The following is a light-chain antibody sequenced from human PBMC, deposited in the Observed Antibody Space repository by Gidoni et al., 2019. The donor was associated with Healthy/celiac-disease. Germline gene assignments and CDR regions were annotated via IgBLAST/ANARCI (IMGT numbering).Light chain of an antibody. CDR3: QQSYSTPLYT. CDR2: AAS. CDR1: QSISSY. Sequence: IQRTQSPSSLPASVGDRVTITCRASQSISSYLNWYQQKPGKAPKLLIYAASSLQSGVPSRFSGSGSGTDFTLTISSLQPEDFATYYCQQSYSTPLYTFGQGTKLEIK. V-gene: IGKV1-39*01. J-gene: IGKJ2*01.